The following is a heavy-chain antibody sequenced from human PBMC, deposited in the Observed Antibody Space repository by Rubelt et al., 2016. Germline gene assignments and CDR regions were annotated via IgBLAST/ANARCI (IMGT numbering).Heavy chain of an antibody. CDR2: K. D-gene: IGHD3-9*01. CDR3: ARDVMVLYDILTGYYLNYYYYGMDV. V-gene: IGHV3-7*03. Sequence: KYYVDSVKGRFTISRDNAKNSLYLQMNSLRAEDTAVYYCARDVMVLYDILTGYYLNYYYYGMDVWGQGTTVTVSS. J-gene: IGHJ6*02.